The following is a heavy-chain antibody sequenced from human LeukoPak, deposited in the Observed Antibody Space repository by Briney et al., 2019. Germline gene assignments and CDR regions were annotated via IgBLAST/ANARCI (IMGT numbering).Heavy chain of an antibody. D-gene: IGHD6-19*01. Sequence: SETLSLTCTVSGGSISISSYYWAWIRRPPGKGLEWLGSIYDSGSTYYTPSLKSRVTISVDTSKNQFSLKLSSVTAADTAVYYCASSLAVAGTSQIDYWGQGTLVTVSS. CDR1: GGSISISSYY. V-gene: IGHV4-39*01. CDR2: IYDSGST. CDR3: ASSLAVAGTSQIDY. J-gene: IGHJ4*02.